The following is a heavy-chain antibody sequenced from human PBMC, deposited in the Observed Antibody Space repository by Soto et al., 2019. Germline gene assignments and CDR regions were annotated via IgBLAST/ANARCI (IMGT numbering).Heavy chain of an antibody. CDR2: IWYDGSNK. V-gene: IGHV3-33*01. D-gene: IGHD5-18*01. Sequence: QVQLVESGGGVVQPGRSLRLSCAASGFTFSSYGMHWVRQAPGKGLEWVAVIWYDGSNKYYADSVKGRFTISRDNSKNTLYLQMNSLRAEDKAVYYCARDRGYSYGWVFDYWGQGTLVTVSS. CDR1: GFTFSSYG. J-gene: IGHJ4*02. CDR3: ARDRGYSYGWVFDY.